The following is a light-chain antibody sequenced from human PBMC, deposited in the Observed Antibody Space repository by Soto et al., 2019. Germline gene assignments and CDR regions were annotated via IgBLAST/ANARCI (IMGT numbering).Light chain of an antibody. Sequence: EIVLTQSPGTLSLSPGERATVSCRAIQSVSSSYLAWYQQKPGQAPRLLIYGASSRATGIPDRFSGSGSGTDFTLTISSLEPEDFAVYYCQERSNWPRGTFGGGTKVDIK. CDR2: GAS. CDR3: QERSNWPRGT. J-gene: IGKJ4*01. V-gene: IGKV3D-20*02. CDR1: QSVSSSY.